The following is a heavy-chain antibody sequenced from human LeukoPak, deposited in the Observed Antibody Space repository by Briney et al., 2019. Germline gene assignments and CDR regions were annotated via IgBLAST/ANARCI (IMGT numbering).Heavy chain of an antibody. D-gene: IGHD3-22*01. Sequence: SETLSLTCTVSGGSISSYYWSWIRQPPGKGLECIGYIYYSGSTNYNPSLKSRVTISVDTSKNQFSLKLSSVTAADTAVYFCARGPYSYDSSGAFDIWGQGTMVTVSS. CDR3: ARGPYSYDSSGAFDI. V-gene: IGHV4-59*08. CDR1: GGSISSYY. J-gene: IGHJ3*02. CDR2: IYYSGST.